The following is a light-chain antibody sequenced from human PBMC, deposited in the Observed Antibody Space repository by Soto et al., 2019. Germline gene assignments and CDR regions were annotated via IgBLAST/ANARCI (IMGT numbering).Light chain of an antibody. Sequence: EIVLTQSPATLSLSPGERATLSCRASQSVNGYLTWFQQKPGQAPRLLIYDVSTRATGIPARFSGSGSGTDFTLTISSLEPEDSAVYYCQQRSKWPLTFGGGTKVEIK. CDR3: QQRSKWPLT. V-gene: IGKV3-11*01. CDR2: DVS. CDR1: QSVNGY. J-gene: IGKJ4*01.